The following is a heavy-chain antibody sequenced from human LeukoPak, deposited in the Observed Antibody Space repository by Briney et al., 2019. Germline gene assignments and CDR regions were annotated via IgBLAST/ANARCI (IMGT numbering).Heavy chain of an antibody. CDR1: GFTFTNAW. J-gene: IGHJ4*02. Sequence: GGSLRLSCAASGFTFTNAWMNWVRQAPGKGLEWVGRIKSKTDGGATDFAAPVKGRFTISRDDSKTTLYLQMNSLKTEDTALYYCTTGNAIPDPDYWGQGTLVTVSS. CDR3: TTGNAIPDPDY. D-gene: IGHD2-8*01. CDR2: IKSKTDGGAT. V-gene: IGHV3-15*01.